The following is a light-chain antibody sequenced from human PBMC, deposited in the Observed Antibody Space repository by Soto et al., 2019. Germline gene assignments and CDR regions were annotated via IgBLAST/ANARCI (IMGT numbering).Light chain of an antibody. J-gene: IGKJ1*01. CDR2: AAS. CDR1: PRISSY. V-gene: IGKV1-39*01. Sequence: DLQMTQYPSSMSASLGDRFTITCRASPRISSYLNWYQHKPGKAPKLLIYAASSLQSGVPSRFSGSGSGTDFTLNISTLQPEDFATYYCHQPFSTRSWTFGQGTKV. CDR3: HQPFSTRSWT.